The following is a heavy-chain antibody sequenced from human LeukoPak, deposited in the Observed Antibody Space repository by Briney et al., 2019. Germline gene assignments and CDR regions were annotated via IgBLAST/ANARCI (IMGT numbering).Heavy chain of an antibody. D-gene: IGHD4-17*01. V-gene: IGHV3-21*01. CDR1: GFTFKSTF. CDR3: TRDYGARDD. Sequence: GGSLRLSCAVSGFTFKSTFMNWVRQAPGKGLEWVSSISSSGSYIHYADSVKGRFTVSRDNDNDTLYLHVTGLSAEDSATYYCTRDYGARDDWGQGTLVTVSS. CDR2: ISSSGSYI. J-gene: IGHJ4*02.